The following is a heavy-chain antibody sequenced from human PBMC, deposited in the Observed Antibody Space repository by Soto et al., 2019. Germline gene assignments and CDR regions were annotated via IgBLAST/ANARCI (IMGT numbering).Heavy chain of an antibody. Sequence: SETLSLTCTVSGGTISSDGYYWSWIRQAPGRGLEWIGYVYHIGSTYYNPSLESRVTTSLDKSKNQFSLNLRSVTAADTAVYFCAREVFSSSSGFDYWGQGTLVTVSS. CDR1: GGTISSDGYY. D-gene: IGHD6-6*01. J-gene: IGHJ4*02. CDR2: VYHIGST. CDR3: AREVFSSSSGFDY. V-gene: IGHV4-30-4*01.